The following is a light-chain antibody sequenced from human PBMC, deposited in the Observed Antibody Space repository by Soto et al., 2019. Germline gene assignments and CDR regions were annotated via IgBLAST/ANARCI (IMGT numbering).Light chain of an antibody. CDR2: GTS. Sequence: EIVLTQSPGTLSLSPGERGTLSCRASQSVSSSYLAWYQQKPGQAPRLLMYGTSTRATGTPDRFSGSGSGTDFNLTISSLEPEDVAVYYCQQYGSSPRTFGQGTKVEVK. J-gene: IGKJ1*01. CDR3: QQYGSSPRT. V-gene: IGKV3-20*01. CDR1: QSVSSSY.